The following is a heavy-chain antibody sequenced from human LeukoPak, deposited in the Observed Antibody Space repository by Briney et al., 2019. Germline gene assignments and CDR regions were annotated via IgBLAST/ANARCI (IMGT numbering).Heavy chain of an antibody. CDR1: GFTFSSYW. D-gene: IGHD5-18*01. V-gene: IGHV3-7*01. J-gene: IGHJ4*02. Sequence: PGGSLRLSCAASGFTFSSYWMSWVRQAPGKGLEWVANIKQDGSEKYYVDSVKGRFTISRDNAKNSLYLQMNSPRAEDTAVYYCARGPGYSYGYDYFDYWGQGTLVTVSS. CDR3: ARGPGYSYGYDYFDY. CDR2: IKQDGSEK.